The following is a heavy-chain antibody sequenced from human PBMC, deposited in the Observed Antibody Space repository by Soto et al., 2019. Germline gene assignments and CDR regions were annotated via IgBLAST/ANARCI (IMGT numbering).Heavy chain of an antibody. D-gene: IGHD2-8*01. CDR3: AKVRLTDYLRYAPHL. J-gene: IGHJ3*01. V-gene: IGHV3-23*01. Sequence: EVQLLESGGGLVQPGGSLRLACAASGFTFNNYAMNWVRQAPGRGLEWVSIISPNGDSTYYADSVTGRFTISRDNYQNTVCLQMNSMRAKDTAIYFCAKVRLTDYLRYAPHLWGQGTLVTVSS. CDR2: ISPNGDST. CDR1: GFTFNNYA.